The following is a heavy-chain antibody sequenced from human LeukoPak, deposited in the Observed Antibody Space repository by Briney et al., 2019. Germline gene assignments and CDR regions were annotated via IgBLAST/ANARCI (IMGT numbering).Heavy chain of an antibody. J-gene: IGHJ3*02. D-gene: IGHD3-10*01. CDR3: ARETYYAYDI. Sequence: GGSLRLSCAASGFTFSTYSMNWVRQAPGKGLEWVSYISSGSNTIDYADSVKGRFTISRDNAKNSPYLQMNSLRAEDTAVYYCARETYYAYDIWGQGTMVTVSS. V-gene: IGHV3-48*01. CDR1: GFTFSTYS. CDR2: ISSGSNTI.